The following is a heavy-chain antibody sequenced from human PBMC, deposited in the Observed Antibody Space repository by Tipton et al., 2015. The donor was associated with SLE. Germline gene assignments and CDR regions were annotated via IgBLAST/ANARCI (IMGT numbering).Heavy chain of an antibody. CDR1: GGTFSNYG. J-gene: IGHJ4*02. D-gene: IGHD1-26*01. CDR3: ARHGSYTFLDY. CDR2: IIPLLNIA. V-gene: IGHV1-69*09. Sequence: QLVQSGAEVKEPGSSVKVSCKVSGGTFSNYGISWVRQAPGQGLEWMGRIIPLLNIANYAQKFQGRVTITADRSTTTAYMELSSLRSEDTAVYYCARHGSYTFLDYWGQGTLVTVPS.